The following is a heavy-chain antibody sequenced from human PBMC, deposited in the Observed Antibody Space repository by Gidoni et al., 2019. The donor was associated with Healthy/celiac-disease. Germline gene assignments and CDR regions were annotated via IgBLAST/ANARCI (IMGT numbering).Heavy chain of an antibody. V-gene: IGHV3-23*01. CDR3: AKAPSDAEQRFDY. CDR1: GFTFSSSA. J-gene: IGHJ4*02. D-gene: IGHD6-25*01. Sequence: EVQLLESGGGLVQPGGSLRLSCAACGFTFSSSAMSWVRQAPGKGLEWCSAISCIGVSTYSADSVKVRFTISRDNSKNPLYLQMNSLRAEDTAVYYCAKAPSDAEQRFDYWGQGTLVTVSS. CDR2: ISCIGVST.